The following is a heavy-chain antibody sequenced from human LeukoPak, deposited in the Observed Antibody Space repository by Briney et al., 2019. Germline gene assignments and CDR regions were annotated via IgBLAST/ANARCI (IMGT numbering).Heavy chain of an antibody. V-gene: IGHV1-18*01. CDR3: ARDRESSGYYYDLYFDY. D-gene: IGHD3-22*01. CDR2: ISAYNGNT. CDR1: GYTFTSYG. J-gene: IGHJ4*02. Sequence: ASVKVSCKASGYTFTSYGISWVRQAPGQGLEWMGWISAYNGNTNYAQKLQGRVTMTRNTSISTAYMELSSLRSEDTAVYYCARDRESSGYYYDLYFDYWGQGTLVTVSS.